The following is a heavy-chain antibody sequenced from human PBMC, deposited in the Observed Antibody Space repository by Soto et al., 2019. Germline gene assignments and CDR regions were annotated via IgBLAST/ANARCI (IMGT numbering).Heavy chain of an antibody. Sequence: QVQLVQSGAEVKKPGASVKVSCKASGHTFTSYAMHWVRQAPGQRLEWMGWINAGNGNTKYSQKFQGRVTITRDTSASTAYMELSSLRSEDTAVYYCARLILSARRTSGAFDIWGQGTMVTVSS. CDR3: ARLILSARRTSGAFDI. D-gene: IGHD3-10*01. CDR1: GHTFTSYA. J-gene: IGHJ3*02. CDR2: INAGNGNT. V-gene: IGHV1-3*01.